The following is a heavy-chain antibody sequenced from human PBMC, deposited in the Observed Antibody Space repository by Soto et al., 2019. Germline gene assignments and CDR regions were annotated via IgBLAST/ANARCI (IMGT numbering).Heavy chain of an antibody. CDR2: VSHDGRNT. Sequence: VQLVESGGGVVQPGRSLRLSCAASGFTFSDYAMHWVRQAPGKGLEWVAVVSHDGRNTHYADSVKGRFTISRDSSKNTVSLEMTRLGAEDTAVYYCAKGGRQWLVTSDFNYWGQGALVTVSS. V-gene: IGHV3-30*18. J-gene: IGHJ4*02. CDR1: GFTFSDYA. CDR3: AKGGRQWLVTSDFNY. D-gene: IGHD6-19*01.